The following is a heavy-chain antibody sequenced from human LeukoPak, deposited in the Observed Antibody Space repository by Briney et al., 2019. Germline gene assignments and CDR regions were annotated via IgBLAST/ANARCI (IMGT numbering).Heavy chain of an antibody. J-gene: IGHJ6*03. D-gene: IGHD6-6*01. CDR2: INPNSGGT. Sequence: ASVKVSCKASGYTFTGYYMHWVRQAPGQGLEWMGWINPNSGGTNYAQKFQGRVTMTRDTSISTAYMELSRLRSDDTAVYYCARDLSSIAARYYYYYYMDVWGKGTTVTVSS. CDR3: ARDLSSIAARYYYYYYMDV. CDR1: GYTFTGYY. V-gene: IGHV1-2*02.